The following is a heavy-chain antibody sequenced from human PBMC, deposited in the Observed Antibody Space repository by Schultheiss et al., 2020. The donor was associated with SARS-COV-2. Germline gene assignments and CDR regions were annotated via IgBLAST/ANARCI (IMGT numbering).Heavy chain of an antibody. D-gene: IGHD2-2*01. J-gene: IGHJ6*03. Sequence: SQTLSLTCTVSGGSISSYYWSWIRKPPGKGLEWIGYIYYSGSTNYNPSLKSRVTISVDTSKNQFSLKLSSVTAADTAVYYCAREREYQLPPYYYYYYMDVWGKGTTVTVSS. CDR2: IYYSGST. CDR3: AREREYQLPPYYYYYYMDV. V-gene: IGHV4-59*01. CDR1: GGSISSYY.